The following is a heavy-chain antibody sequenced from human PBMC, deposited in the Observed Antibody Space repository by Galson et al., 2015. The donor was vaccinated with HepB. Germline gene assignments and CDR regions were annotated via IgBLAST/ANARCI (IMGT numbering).Heavy chain of an antibody. D-gene: IGHD2-21*02. CDR3: ARSIEVVTVGGPSPYTMDV. J-gene: IGHJ6*02. CDR1: GGSTSSGGYY. CDR2: IYYSGST. Sequence: TLSLTCSVSGGSTSSGGYYWTWIRQHPGKGLEWIGHIYYSGSTYYNPSLKSQVTISVDTSNNQFSLKLSSVTAADTAVYYCARSIEVVTVGGPSPYTMDVWGQGTTVTGSS. V-gene: IGHV4-31*01.